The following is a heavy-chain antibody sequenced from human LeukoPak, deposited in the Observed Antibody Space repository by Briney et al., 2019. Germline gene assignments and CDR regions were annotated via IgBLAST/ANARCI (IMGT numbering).Heavy chain of an antibody. CDR3: AKPDRIQLWLRWGAFDI. Sequence: PGGSLRLSCTASGFTFGDYAMSWFRQAPGKGLEWVGFIGSKAYGGTTEYAASVKGRFTISRDDSKSIAYLQMNSLRAEDTAVYYCAKPDRIQLWLRWGAFDIWGQGTMVTVSS. J-gene: IGHJ3*02. CDR1: GFTFGDYA. D-gene: IGHD5-18*01. CDR2: IGSKAYGGTT. V-gene: IGHV3-49*03.